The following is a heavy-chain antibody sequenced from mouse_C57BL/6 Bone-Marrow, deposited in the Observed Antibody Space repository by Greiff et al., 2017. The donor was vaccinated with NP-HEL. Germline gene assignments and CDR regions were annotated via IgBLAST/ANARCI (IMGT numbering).Heavy chain of an antibody. D-gene: IGHD1-1*01. V-gene: IGHV1-81*01. CDR1: GYTFTSYG. Sequence: QVQLQQSGAELARPGASVKLSCKASGYTFTSYGISWVKQRTGQGLEWIGEIYPRSGNTYYNEKFKGKATLTADKSSSTAYMELRSLTSEDSAVYFCARLLGSQVLTTWGQGTLVTVSA. J-gene: IGHJ3*01. CDR3: ARLLGSQVLTT. CDR2: IYPRSGNT.